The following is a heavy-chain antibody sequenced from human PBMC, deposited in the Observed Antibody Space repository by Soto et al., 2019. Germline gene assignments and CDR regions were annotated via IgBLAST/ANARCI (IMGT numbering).Heavy chain of an antibody. Sequence: GGSLRLSCAASGFTFSSYGMHWVRQAPGKGLEWVAVISYDGSNKYYADSVKGRFTISRDNSKNTLYLQMNSLRAEDTAVYYCAKDIAGFYYYGSGRPEQLEPYYYYGMDVWGQGTTVTVSS. CDR1: GFTFSSYG. D-gene: IGHD3-10*01. V-gene: IGHV3-30*18. CDR2: ISYDGSNK. J-gene: IGHJ6*02. CDR3: AKDIAGFYYYGSGRPEQLEPYYYYGMDV.